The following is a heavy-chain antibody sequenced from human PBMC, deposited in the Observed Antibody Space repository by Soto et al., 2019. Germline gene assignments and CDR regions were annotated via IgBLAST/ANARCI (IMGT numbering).Heavy chain of an antibody. CDR3: ARPLRDRNFYHCLAV. J-gene: IGHJ6*02. Sequence: QVQLVQSGAELKKPGSSVKVSCKASVGTFSKSAISWVRQAPGQGLEWLGGIIPMFGTPNYAQKFKGRVTISADESTTTAYLELISLRSAATAVYFCARPLRDRNFYHCLAVWGQGTTVTVSS. V-gene: IGHV1-69*01. CDR2: IIPMFGTP. CDR1: VGTFSKSA. D-gene: IGHD3-22*01.